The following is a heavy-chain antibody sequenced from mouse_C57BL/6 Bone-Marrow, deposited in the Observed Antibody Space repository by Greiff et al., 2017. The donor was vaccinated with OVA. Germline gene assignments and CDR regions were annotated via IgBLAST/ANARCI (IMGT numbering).Heavy chain of an antibody. CDR3: ARVKTTVVARDYAMAY. CDR1: GFTFSDYG. J-gene: IGHJ4*01. D-gene: IGHD1-1*01. Sequence: EVKLVESGGGLVKPGGSLKLSCAASGFTFSDYGMHWVRQAPEKGLEWVAYISSGSSTIYYADTVKGRFTISRDNAKNTLFLQMTSLRSEDTAMYYCARVKTTVVARDYAMAYWGQGTSVTVSS. CDR2: ISSGSSTI. V-gene: IGHV5-17*01.